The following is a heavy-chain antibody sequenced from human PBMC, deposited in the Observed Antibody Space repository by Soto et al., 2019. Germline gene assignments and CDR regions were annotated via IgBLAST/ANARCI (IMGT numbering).Heavy chain of an antibody. Sequence: GGSLRLSCAASGFTFSTYDMHWVRQAPGKGLEWVALISYDGSNRYYTDSVKGRFTISRDNSKNTLYLQMNSLRAEDTAMYYCAKELIWYISSTDAFDIWGQGTLVTVSS. CDR2: ISYDGSNR. D-gene: IGHD6-13*01. CDR3: AKELIWYISSTDAFDI. CDR1: GFTFSTYD. V-gene: IGHV3-30*18. J-gene: IGHJ3*02.